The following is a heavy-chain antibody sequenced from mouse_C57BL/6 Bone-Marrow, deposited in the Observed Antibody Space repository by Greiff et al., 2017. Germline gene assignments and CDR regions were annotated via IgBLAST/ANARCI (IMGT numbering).Heavy chain of an antibody. Sequence: SGAELVRPGASVTLSCKASGYTFTDYEMHWVKQTPVHGLEWIGAIDPETGGTAYNQKFKGKAILTADKSSSTAYMELRSLTSEDSAVYYCTRGGDITTVVADWWGQGTTPAGSS. CDR1: GYTFTDYE. V-gene: IGHV1-15*01. CDR3: TRGGDITTVVADW. J-gene: IGHJ2*01. D-gene: IGHD1-1*01. CDR2: IDPETGGT.